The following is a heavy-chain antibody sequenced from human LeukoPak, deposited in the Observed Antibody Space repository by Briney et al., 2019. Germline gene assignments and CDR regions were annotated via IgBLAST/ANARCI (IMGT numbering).Heavy chain of an antibody. D-gene: IGHD3-3*01. CDR1: GGSFSGYY. J-gene: IGHJ4*02. Sequence: SETLSLTCAVYGGSFSGYYWSWIRQPPGKGLEWIGEVNHSGSTNYNPSLKSRVTISVDTSKNQFSLKLSSVTAADTAVYYCARLEMATISGGYLDYWGQGTLVTVSS. CDR2: VNHSGST. V-gene: IGHV4-34*01. CDR3: ARLEMATISGGYLDY.